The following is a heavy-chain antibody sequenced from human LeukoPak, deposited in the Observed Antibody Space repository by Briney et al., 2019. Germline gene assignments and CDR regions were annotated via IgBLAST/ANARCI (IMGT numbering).Heavy chain of an antibody. V-gene: IGHV3-11*01. J-gene: IGHJ5*02. Sequence: GGSLRLACAASGFTFNNYYMSWIRQAPGKGLEWLSYINIGGTNTHYADSVKGRFTISRDNAKKSLYLEMNNLRAEDTAVYYCATDGAGFDTWGQGVLVPVSS. CDR1: GFTFNNYY. CDR3: ATDGAGFDT. CDR2: INIGGTNT.